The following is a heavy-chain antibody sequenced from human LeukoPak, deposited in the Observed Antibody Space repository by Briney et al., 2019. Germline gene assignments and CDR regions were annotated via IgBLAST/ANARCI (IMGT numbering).Heavy chain of an antibody. Sequence: EASVKVSCKASGGTFSSYAISWVRQAPGQGLEWMGGIIPIFGTANYAQKFQGRVTITTDESTSTAYMELSSLRSEDTAVYYCARVQYYDSSGYYWLLGFDYWGQGTLVTVSS. V-gene: IGHV1-69*05. D-gene: IGHD3-22*01. J-gene: IGHJ4*02. CDR1: GGTFSSYA. CDR3: ARVQYYDSSGYYWLLGFDY. CDR2: IIPIFGTA.